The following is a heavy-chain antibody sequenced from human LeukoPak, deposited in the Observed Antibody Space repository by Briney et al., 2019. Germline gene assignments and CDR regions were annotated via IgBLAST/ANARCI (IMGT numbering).Heavy chain of an antibody. D-gene: IGHD3-3*01. CDR3: ARGYITIFGVANY. CDR1: GFTFSDYY. Sequence: GGPLRLFCAASGFTFSDYYMSWLRQAPGEGREWVSYISSSGSTIYYADSVKGRFSISRDNAKNSLYLQMNSLRAEDTAVYYCARGYITIFGVANYWGQGTLVTVSS. CDR2: ISSSGSTI. V-gene: IGHV3-11*01. J-gene: IGHJ4*02.